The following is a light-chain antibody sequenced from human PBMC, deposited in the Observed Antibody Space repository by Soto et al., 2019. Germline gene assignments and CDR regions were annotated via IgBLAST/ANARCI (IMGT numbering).Light chain of an antibody. V-gene: IGKV1-5*01. J-gene: IGKJ1*01. CDR3: QQYSTYSGT. Sequence: DIQMTQSPSTLSASVGDRVTITCRASQSISMWLAWYQQKPGKAPKLLIHDASSLESGVPSRFSGSGFGTEFTLTISSLQPDYLATYSCQQYSTYSGTFGQGTKVEIK. CDR1: QSISMW. CDR2: DAS.